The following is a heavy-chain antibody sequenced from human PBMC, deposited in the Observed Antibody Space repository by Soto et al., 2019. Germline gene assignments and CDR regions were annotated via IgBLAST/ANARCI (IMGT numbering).Heavy chain of an antibody. D-gene: IGHD2-8*01. CDR1: GYTFTSYY. CDR3: ARSPVTFLMVYAIPYYYYGMDV. J-gene: IGHJ6*02. CDR2: INPSGGST. Sequence: ASVKVSCKASGYTFTSYYMHWVRQAPGQGLEWMGIINPSGGSTSYAQKFQGRVTMTRDTSTSTVYMELSSLRSEDTAVYYCARSPVTFLMVYAIPYYYYGMDVWGQGTTVTVSS. V-gene: IGHV1-46*01.